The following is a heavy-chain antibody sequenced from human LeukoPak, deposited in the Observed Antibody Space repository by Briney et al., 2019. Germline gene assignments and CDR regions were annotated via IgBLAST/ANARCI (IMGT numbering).Heavy chain of an antibody. CDR3: ARDGGYDYVWGSYRQYFDY. J-gene: IGHJ4*02. V-gene: IGHV4-4*07. D-gene: IGHD3-16*02. CDR2: MSNSGSN. Sequence: SETLSLTCTVSGGSISSYYWSWIRQPAGKGLEWIGRMSNSGSNNYNPSLKSRVTISVDTSKNQFSLKLSSVTAADTAVYYCARDGGYDYVWGSYRQYFDYWGQGTLVTVSS. CDR1: GGSISSYY.